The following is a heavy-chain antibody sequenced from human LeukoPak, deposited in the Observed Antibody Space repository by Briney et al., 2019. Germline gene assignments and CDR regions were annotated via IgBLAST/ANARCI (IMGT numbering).Heavy chain of an antibody. J-gene: IGHJ4*02. V-gene: IGHV4-4*07. CDR3: AGTNKYFDY. CDR2: IHTSGSS. CDR1: GGSISTYY. Sequence: PSETLSLTCSVSGGSISTYYWSWIRQPAGKGLEWIGRIHTSGSSNYNPSLKSRVTMSLDTSKSQFSLKLTSVTAADTAVYYCAGTNKYFDYWGQGTLVTVSS. D-gene: IGHD1-26*01.